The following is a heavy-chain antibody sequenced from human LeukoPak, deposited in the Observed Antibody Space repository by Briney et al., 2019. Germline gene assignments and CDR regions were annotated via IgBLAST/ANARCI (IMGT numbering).Heavy chain of an antibody. Sequence: ASVKVSCKASGYTFTSYGISWVRQAPGQGLEWMTYIDPKSADTHYAQKFQGRVTMTLDTSISTAYMELKWLTADDTAVYYCAKSWEPHPRLDYYYYYGMDVWGQGTTVTVSS. J-gene: IGHJ6*02. CDR3: AKSWEPHPRLDYYYYYGMDV. D-gene: IGHD1-26*01. CDR2: IDPKSADT. CDR1: GYTFTSYG. V-gene: IGHV1-2*02.